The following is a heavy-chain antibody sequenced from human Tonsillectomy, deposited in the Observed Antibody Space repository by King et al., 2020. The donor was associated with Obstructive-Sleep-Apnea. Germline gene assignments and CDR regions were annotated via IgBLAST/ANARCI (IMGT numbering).Heavy chain of an antibody. CDR3: ARPSGPRSYYFGLDV. Sequence: VQLVESGAEVRKPGESLNISCKASGYTFTSYYIAWVRQMPGKGLEWLGIIYPGDPHTRNTPSFQGHFTISVDKSISTAYLQWSSLKASDTAIYYCARPSGPRSYYFGLDVWGQGTTITVSS. CDR2: IYPGDPHT. J-gene: IGHJ6*02. CDR1: GYTFTSYY. V-gene: IGHV5-51*01. D-gene: IGHD3-10*01.